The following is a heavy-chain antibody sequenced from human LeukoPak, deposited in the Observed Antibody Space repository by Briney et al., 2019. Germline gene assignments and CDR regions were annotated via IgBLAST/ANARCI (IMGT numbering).Heavy chain of an antibody. CDR1: GYTFTSYG. J-gene: IGHJ4*02. V-gene: IGHV1-69*13. D-gene: IGHD2-2*01. CDR2: IIPIFGTA. CDR3: ARNIPAAIPFDY. Sequence: SVKVSCKASGYTFTSYGISWVRQAPGQGLEWMGGIIPIFGTANYAQKFQGRVTITADESTSTAYMELSSLRSEDTAVYYCARNIPAAIPFDYWGQGTLVTVSS.